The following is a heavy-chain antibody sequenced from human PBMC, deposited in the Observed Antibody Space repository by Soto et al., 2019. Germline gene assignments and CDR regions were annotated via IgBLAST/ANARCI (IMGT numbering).Heavy chain of an antibody. CDR3: AREIGTMEYYWYFDL. V-gene: IGHV3-7*05. D-gene: IGHD1-7*01. J-gene: IGHJ2*01. CDR2: IKQDGSET. Sequence: EVQLAESGGGLVQPGGSLRLSCAASGFSLNTYWMSWVRQAPGKGLEWVANIKQDGSETYYVDSVKGRFTLYRDNAKNSLYLQMNSLRAEDTAVYYCAREIGTMEYYWYFDLWGRGTLVTVSS. CDR1: GFSLNTYW.